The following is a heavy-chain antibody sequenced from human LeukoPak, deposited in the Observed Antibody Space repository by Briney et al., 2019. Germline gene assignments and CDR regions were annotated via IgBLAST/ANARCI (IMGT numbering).Heavy chain of an antibody. CDR2: IYTSGST. D-gene: IGHD3-10*01. CDR1: GGSISSGSYY. J-gene: IGHJ3*02. Sequence: SETLSLTCTVSGGSISSGSYYWSWIRQPAGKGLEWIGRIYTSGSTNYNPSLKSRVTISVDTSKNQFSLKLNSVIATDTAVYYCARGLSILWFGELLPSDAFDIWGQGTMVTVSS. V-gene: IGHV4-61*02. CDR3: ARGLSILWFGELLPSDAFDI.